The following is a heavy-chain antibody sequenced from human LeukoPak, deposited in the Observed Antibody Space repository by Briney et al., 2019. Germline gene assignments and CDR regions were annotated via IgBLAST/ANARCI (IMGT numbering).Heavy chain of an antibody. CDR1: GASIGSYF. D-gene: IGHD4-17*01. CDR2: IYYGGGT. Sequence: PSETLSLTCTVSGASIGSYFWSWIRQPPGKGLGWIGYIYYGGGTNYNPSFESRITISVDTSKNRISLNLTSVAASDTAIYYCARERGDYDSDNWFDSWGQGTLVTVSS. CDR3: ARERGDYDSDNWFDS. V-gene: IGHV4-59*01. J-gene: IGHJ5*01.